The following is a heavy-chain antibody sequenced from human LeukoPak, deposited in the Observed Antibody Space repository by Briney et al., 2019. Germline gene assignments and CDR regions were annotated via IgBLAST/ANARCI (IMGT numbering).Heavy chain of an antibody. CDR1: GGSISSSNYY. V-gene: IGHV4-39*01. Sequence: SETLSLTCTVSGGSISSSNYYWARIRQPPGKGLEWIGEINHSGSTNYNPSLKSRVTISVDTSKKQFSLKLSSVTAADTAVYYCARKVGATTYPDWFDPWGQGTLVTVSS. CDR3: ARKVGATTYPDWFDP. CDR2: INHSGST. D-gene: IGHD1-26*01. J-gene: IGHJ5*02.